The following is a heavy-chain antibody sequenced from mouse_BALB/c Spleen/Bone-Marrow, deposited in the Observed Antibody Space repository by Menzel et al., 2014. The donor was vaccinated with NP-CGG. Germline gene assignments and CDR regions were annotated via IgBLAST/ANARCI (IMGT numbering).Heavy chain of an antibody. D-gene: IGHD2-14*01. CDR1: GFNIKDTY. V-gene: IGHV14-3*02. CDR2: IDPANGNT. CDR3: ASYRLRTYFDY. Sequence: VQLKDSGAELVKPGASVRLPCTASGFNIKDTYIHWVKQRPEQGLEWIGRIDPANGNTKYDPKFQGKATITADTSSNTAYLQLSSLTSEDTAVYYCASYRLRTYFDYWGQGTTLTVSS. J-gene: IGHJ2*01.